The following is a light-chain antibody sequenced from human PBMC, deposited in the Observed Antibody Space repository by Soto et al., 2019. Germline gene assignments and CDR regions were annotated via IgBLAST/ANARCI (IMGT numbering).Light chain of an antibody. CDR2: AGS. V-gene: IGKV1-39*01. CDR1: QSISSY. Sequence: SQLSLSPSSLSASVGDSVPITCRARQSISSYLNWWQQKTGKAPNLLIYAGSSLQGGGPPKRIGGRACGKDFPLIISRLQHEDAAVYYRQRYSAPWTFGQGTKVDI. CDR3: RQRYSAPWT. J-gene: IGKJ1*01.